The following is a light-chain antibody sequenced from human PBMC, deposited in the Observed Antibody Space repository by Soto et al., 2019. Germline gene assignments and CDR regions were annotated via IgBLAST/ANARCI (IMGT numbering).Light chain of an antibody. CDR3: GSYAGSDTYV. Sequence: QSVLTQPPSVSGAPGQRVTISCTGNNSNLGAGYDVHWYQQLPGAAPKLVIFGNRNRPSGVPERFSGSKSGNTASLTVSGLQAEDEADYYCGSYAGSDTYVFGTGTKLTVL. V-gene: IGLV1-40*01. J-gene: IGLJ1*01. CDR1: NSNLGAGYD. CDR2: GNR.